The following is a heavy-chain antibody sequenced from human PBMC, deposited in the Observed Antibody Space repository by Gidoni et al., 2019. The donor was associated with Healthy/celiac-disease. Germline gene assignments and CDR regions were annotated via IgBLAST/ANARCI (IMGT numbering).Heavy chain of an antibody. Sequence: HVQSVQSGAAVKKPGSSVKVSCTGSGGAASSYAISWVRPATGQGLEWMGGIIPIFGNANSAQKLQGRVPITAVESTGTAYMALSSLRSEDPAVYSCASGLDPAAILWGMDVWGQGTTVTVSS. J-gene: IGHJ6*02. CDR3: ASGLDPAAILWGMDV. CDR1: GGAASSYA. CDR2: IIPIFGNA. D-gene: IGHD2-2*02. V-gene: IGHV1-69*01.